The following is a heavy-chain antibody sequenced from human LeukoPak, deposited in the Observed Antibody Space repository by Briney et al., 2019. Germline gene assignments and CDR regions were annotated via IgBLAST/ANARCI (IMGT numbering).Heavy chain of an antibody. Sequence: GGSLRLSCAASGFAFGTYGMTWVRQAPGKGLEWVSGITGSSTWTYYADSVRGRFTISRDNSKNTLHLQINNLTADDTAMYYCARELVSLGTGYFDLWGRGTVVTVSS. J-gene: IGHJ2*01. CDR2: ITGSSTWT. CDR3: ARELVSLGTGYFDL. D-gene: IGHD7-27*01. CDR1: GFAFGTYG. V-gene: IGHV3-23*01.